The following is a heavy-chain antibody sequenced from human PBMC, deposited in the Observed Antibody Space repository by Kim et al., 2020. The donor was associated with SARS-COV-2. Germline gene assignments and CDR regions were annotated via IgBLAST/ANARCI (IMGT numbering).Heavy chain of an antibody. J-gene: IGHJ1*01. Sequence: YAESVKCRLTISRDNATNSLYLQMNSLGAEDMAVYYCARAIVVRDGYNFWGQGTLVTVSS. CDR3: ARAIVVRDGYNF. D-gene: IGHD5-12*01. V-gene: IGHV3-21*01.